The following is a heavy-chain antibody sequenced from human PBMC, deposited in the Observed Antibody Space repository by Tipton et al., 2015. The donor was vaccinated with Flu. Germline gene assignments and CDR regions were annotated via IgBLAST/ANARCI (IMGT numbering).Heavy chain of an antibody. Sequence: PGLVKPSETLSLTCTVSGDSMRRDYFWGWIRQAPGKGLEWIGNIHYSGSPHYNPSLKSRVTISVDTSKNQFSLRLNSVTAADTAVYYCARRDYRNYVSDSKNWFDPWGLGTLVTVSS. D-gene: IGHD4-11*01. CDR2: IHYSGSP. CDR1: GDSMRRDYF. J-gene: IGHJ5*02. CDR3: ARRDYRNYVSDSKNWFDP. V-gene: IGHV4-38-2*02.